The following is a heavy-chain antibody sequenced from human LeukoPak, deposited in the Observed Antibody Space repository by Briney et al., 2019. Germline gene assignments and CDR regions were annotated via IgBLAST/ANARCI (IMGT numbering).Heavy chain of an antibody. V-gene: IGHV3-48*04. CDR2: ISRSGSTK. J-gene: IGHJ4*02. CDR3: AKDRGIISDY. D-gene: IGHD3-10*01. Sequence: QSGGSLRLSCAASGFTFSSYSMNWVRQAPGKGLEWVSSISRSGSTKYYADSVKGRFTISRDNAKNSLFLQMNSLRAEDTAVYYCAKDRGIISDYWGQGTLVTVSS. CDR1: GFTFSSYS.